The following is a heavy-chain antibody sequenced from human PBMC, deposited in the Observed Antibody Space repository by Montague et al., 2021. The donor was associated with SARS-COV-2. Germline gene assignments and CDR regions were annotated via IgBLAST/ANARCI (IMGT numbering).Heavy chain of an antibody. V-gene: IGHV4-38-2*02. J-gene: IGHJ5*02. CDR3: ASVGGCSNTNCYASSLFDP. CDR2: VYHSGNT. D-gene: IGHD2-2*01. Sequence: SETLSLTCTVSGFSISSGYQWGWIRQPPGKGLEWIGRVYHSGNTYYRPSLKSRVTISVDTSKNQFSLKLTSLTATDTAVYYCASVGGCSNTNCYASSLFDPWGQGTLVAVSS. CDR1: GFSISSGYQ.